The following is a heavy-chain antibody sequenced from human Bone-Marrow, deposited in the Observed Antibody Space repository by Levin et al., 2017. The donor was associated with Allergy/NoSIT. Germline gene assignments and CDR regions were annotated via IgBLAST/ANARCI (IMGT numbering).Heavy chain of an antibody. CDR3: AKGADYYDSNGYYVGGTTLDC. V-gene: IGHV3-23*01. D-gene: IGHD3-22*01. CDR1: GFTFSSFA. CDR2: IGVSGQKT. Sequence: GASVKVSCAASGFTFSSFAMSWVRQAPGKGLEWVSGIGVSGQKTYYADSVKGRFTISRDNAKSTLYLQIDSLRAEDTALYYCAKGADYYDSNGYYVGGTTLDCWGQGSLVIASS. J-gene: IGHJ4*02.